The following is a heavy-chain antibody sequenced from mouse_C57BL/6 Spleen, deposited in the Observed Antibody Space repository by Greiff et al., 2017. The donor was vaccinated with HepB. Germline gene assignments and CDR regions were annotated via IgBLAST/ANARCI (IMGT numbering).Heavy chain of an antibody. CDR2: IDPENGDT. CDR1: GFNIKDDY. CDR3: TASETAQATSWFAY. Sequence: EVKLVESGAELVRPGASVKLSCTASGFNIKDDYMHWVKQRPEQGLEWIGWIDPENGDTEYASKFQGKATITADTSSNTAYLQLSSLTSEDTAVYYCTASETAQATSWFAYWGQGTLVTVSA. V-gene: IGHV14-4*01. J-gene: IGHJ3*01. D-gene: IGHD3-2*02.